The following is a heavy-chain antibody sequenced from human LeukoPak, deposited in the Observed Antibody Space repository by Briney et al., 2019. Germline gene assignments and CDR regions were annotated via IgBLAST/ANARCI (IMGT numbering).Heavy chain of an antibody. CDR2: ISWNSASV. V-gene: IGHV3-9*01. Sequence: GRSLRLSCEASGFTFDDYGMHWVRQAPGKGLEWVSTISWNSASVGYVDSVKGRFTNSRDNAKKTLYLQMNSLRPEDTALYYCAKDYGYSSSWYDYWGQGTLVTVSS. D-gene: IGHD6-13*01. CDR3: AKDYGYSSSWYDY. CDR1: GFTFDDYG. J-gene: IGHJ4*02.